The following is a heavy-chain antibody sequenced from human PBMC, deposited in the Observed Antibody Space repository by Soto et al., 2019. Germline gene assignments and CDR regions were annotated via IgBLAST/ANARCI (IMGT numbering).Heavy chain of an antibody. J-gene: IGHJ2*01. CDR3: ARPRGYSYGYRDWYFDL. V-gene: IGHV4-34*01. CDR2: INHSGST. Sequence: SETLSLTCAVYGGSFSGYYWSWIRQPPGKGLEWIGEINHSGSTNYNPSLKSRVTISVDTSENQFSLKLSSVTAADTAVYYCARPRGYSYGYRDWYFDLWGRGTLVTVSS. D-gene: IGHD5-18*01. CDR1: GGSFSGYY.